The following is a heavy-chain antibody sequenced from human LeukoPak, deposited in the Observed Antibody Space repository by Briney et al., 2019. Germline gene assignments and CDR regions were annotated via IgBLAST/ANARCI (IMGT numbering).Heavy chain of an antibody. V-gene: IGHV1-46*01. D-gene: IGHD5-24*01. CDR2: ISPSGGAT. CDR3: ARDNSVRDEAWWFNP. CDR1: GYTFTSNY. Sequence: ASVKVSCKAFGYTFTSNYMHWVRQAPGQGREWMGVISPSGGATTNPQKFQGRVTLTRDMSTSTDYLELSSLRSEDTAVYYCARDNSVRDEAWWFNPWGQGTLVTVSS. J-gene: IGHJ5*02.